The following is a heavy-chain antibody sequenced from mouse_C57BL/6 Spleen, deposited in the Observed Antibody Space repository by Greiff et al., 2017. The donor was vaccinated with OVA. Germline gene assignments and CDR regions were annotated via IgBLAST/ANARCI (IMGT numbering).Heavy chain of an antibody. Sequence: EVQLVESGGGLVKPGGSLKLSCAASGFTFSDYGMHWVRQAPEKGLEWVAYISSGSSTIYCADTVKGRFTISRDNAKNPLFLQMTSLRSEDTAMYYCARGGITTVYFDYWGQGTTLTVSS. CDR3: ARGGITTVYFDY. J-gene: IGHJ2*01. CDR1: GFTFSDYG. CDR2: ISSGSSTI. V-gene: IGHV5-17*01. D-gene: IGHD1-1*01.